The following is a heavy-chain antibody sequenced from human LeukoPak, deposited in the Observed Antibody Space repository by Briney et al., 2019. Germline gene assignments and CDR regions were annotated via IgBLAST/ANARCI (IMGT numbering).Heavy chain of an antibody. V-gene: IGHV3-30-3*01. Sequence: GGSLRLSCAASGFTFSSYAMHWVRQAPGKGLEWVAVISYDGSNKYYADSVKGRFTISRDNSKNTLYLQMNSLRAEDTAVYYRARDSALIDCSGGSCYGTYYFDYWGQGTLVTVSS. CDR1: GFTFSSYA. CDR3: ARDSALIDCSGGSCYGTYYFDY. CDR2: ISYDGSNK. D-gene: IGHD2-15*01. J-gene: IGHJ4*02.